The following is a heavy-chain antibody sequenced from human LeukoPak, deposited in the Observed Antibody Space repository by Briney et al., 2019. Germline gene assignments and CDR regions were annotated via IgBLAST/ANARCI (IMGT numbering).Heavy chain of an antibody. CDR3: ARDFTDYYGMDV. CDR1: GGSISSGDYY. V-gene: IGHV4-30-4*01. J-gene: IGHJ6*02. Sequence: SETLSLTCTVSGGSISSGDYYWSWIRQPPGKGLEWIGYIYYSGSTYYNPSLKSRVTISVDTSKNQFSLKLSSVTAADTAVYYCARDFTDYYGMDVWGQRTTVTVSS. CDR2: IYYSGST.